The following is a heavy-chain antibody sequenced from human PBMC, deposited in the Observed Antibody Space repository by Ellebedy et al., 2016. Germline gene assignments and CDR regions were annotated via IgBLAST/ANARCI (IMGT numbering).Heavy chain of an antibody. D-gene: IGHD6-25*01. CDR3: ARDFTARDAFDI. CDR2: IYWNSGNT. CDR1: GFTPKDYA. J-gene: IGHJ3*02. V-gene: IGHV3-9*02. Sequence: GGSLRLSCEVSGFTPKDYAMHWVRQVPGKGLEWVSGIYWNSGNTGYADSVKGRFTTSRDNAKNSLYLQMNSLRAEDTAVYYCARDFTARDAFDIWGQGTMVTVSS.